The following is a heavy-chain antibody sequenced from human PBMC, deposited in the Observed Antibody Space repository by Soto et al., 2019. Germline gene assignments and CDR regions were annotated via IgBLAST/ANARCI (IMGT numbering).Heavy chain of an antibody. CDR1: GFTFDDYA. J-gene: IGHJ3*02. CDR3: AKDTYSSGWYGSAFDI. CDR2: ISWNSGSI. V-gene: IGHV3-9*01. Sequence: GGSLRLSCAASGFTFDDYAMHWVRQAPGKGLEWVSGISWNSGSIGYADSVKGRFTISRDNAKNSLYLQMNSLRAEDTALYYCAKDTYSSGWYGSAFDIWGQGTMVTVSS. D-gene: IGHD6-19*01.